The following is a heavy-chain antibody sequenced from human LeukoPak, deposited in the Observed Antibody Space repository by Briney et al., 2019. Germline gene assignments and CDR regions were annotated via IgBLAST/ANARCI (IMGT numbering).Heavy chain of an antibody. D-gene: IGHD3-3*01. V-gene: IGHV3-11*06. CDR1: GFTFSDYY. J-gene: IGHJ6*02. CDR3: ARGLFYSYGMDV. Sequence: GGSLRLSCAASGFTFSDYYMSWIRQAPGKGLEWVSYISSSNTYTNYEDSVKGRFTVSRDNAKNLMYLQMNSLRAEDTAVYYCARGLFYSYGMDVWGQGTTVTVSS. CDR2: ISSSNTYT.